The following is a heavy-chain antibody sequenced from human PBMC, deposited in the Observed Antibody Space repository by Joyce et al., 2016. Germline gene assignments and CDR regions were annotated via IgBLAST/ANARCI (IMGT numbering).Heavy chain of an antibody. D-gene: IGHD3-9*01. J-gene: IGHJ4*02. Sequence: EVQLVQSGAEVKKPGESLKISCKGSGYSFTNSWIGWVRQMPGGGLEWMGIIYFGGSSTMYSPSFQGLVTVSADKSISTAFLQWNSLRASDTAMYYCASATHGTTFWDYWGQGTLVTVSS. CDR1: GYSFTNSW. CDR2: IYFGGSST. V-gene: IGHV5-51*01. CDR3: ASATHGTTFWDY.